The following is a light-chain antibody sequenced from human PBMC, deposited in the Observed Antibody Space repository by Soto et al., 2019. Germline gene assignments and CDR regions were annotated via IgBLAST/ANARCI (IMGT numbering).Light chain of an antibody. CDR3: EQYGRSPFT. V-gene: IGKV3-20*01. CDR1: QSVSSNN. CDR2: GAS. J-gene: IGKJ3*01. Sequence: EIVLTQSPGTLSWSPGARATLSCRASQSVSSNNLAWYQQRPGQAPRGVIYGASTRATGIPERFSGSGSGKDFTLTISRMAAEDFAGYYCEQYGRSPFTFGPGTKVDIK.